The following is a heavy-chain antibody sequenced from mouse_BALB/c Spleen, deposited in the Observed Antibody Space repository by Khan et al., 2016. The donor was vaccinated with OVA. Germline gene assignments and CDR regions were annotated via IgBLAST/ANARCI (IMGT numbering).Heavy chain of an antibody. Sequence: EVQLQESGPGLVKPSQSLSLTCTVTGYSITSDYAWNWIRQFPGNKLEWMGYISYSGRTSYNPSLKSRISITRDTSKNQFFLQLNSVTTEDTATYYCARSVTITTVLATDFDYWGQGTTLTVSS. D-gene: IGHD1-1*01. CDR1: GYSITSDYA. CDR2: ISYSGRT. V-gene: IGHV3-2*02. CDR3: ARSVTITTVLATDFDY. J-gene: IGHJ2*01.